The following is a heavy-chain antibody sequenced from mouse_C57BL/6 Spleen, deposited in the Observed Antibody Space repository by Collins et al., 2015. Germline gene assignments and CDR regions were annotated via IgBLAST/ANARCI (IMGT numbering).Heavy chain of an antibody. V-gene: IGHV7-3*02. CDR2: IRNKANGYTT. D-gene: IGHD1-3*01. CDR1: GFTFTDYY. J-gene: IGHJ2*01. Sequence: EVKLVESGGGLVQPGGSLRLSCATSGFTFTDYYMSWVRQPPGKALEWLGFIRNKANGYTTEYSASVKGRFTISRDNSQSILYLQMNTLRAEDSATYYCARDIRGSYWGQGTTLTVSS. CDR3: ARDIRGSY.